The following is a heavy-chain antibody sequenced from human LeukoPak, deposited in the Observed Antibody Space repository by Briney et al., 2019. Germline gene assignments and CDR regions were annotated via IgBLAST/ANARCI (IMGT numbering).Heavy chain of an antibody. CDR2: IYYSGST. V-gene: IGHV4-39*07. Sequence: SETLSLTCTVSGGSISSYYWSWIRQPPGKGLEWIGSIYYSGSTYYNPSLKSRVTISVDTSKNQFSLKLSSVTAADTAVYYCARVRGADALDYWGQGTLVTVSS. CDR3: ARVRGADALDY. J-gene: IGHJ4*02. CDR1: GGSISSYY.